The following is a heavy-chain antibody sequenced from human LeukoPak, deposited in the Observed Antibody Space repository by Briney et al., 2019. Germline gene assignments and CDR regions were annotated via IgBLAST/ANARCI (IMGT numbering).Heavy chain of an antibody. J-gene: IGHJ4*02. CDR3: ARGYDFWSGYSKYYFDY. D-gene: IGHD3-3*01. CDR1: GYTFTSYG. Sequence: ASVKVSIKASGYTFTSYGISWVRQAPGQGLEWMGWISAYNGNTNYAQKLQGRVTMTTDTSTSTAYMELRSLRSDDTAVYYCARGYDFWSGYSKYYFDYWGQGTLVTVSS. V-gene: IGHV1-18*01. CDR2: ISAYNGNT.